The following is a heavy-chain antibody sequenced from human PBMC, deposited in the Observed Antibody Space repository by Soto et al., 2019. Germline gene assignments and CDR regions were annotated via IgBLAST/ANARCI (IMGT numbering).Heavy chain of an antibody. CDR1: GYTFTSYA. V-gene: IGHV1-3*01. J-gene: IGHJ6*02. CDR2: INAGNGNT. D-gene: IGHD1-26*01. CDR3: ARGGSYRSIYYYYGMDV. Sequence: ASVKVSCKASGYTFTSYAMHWVRQAPGQRFEWMGWINAGNGNTKYSQKFQGRVTITRDTSASTAYMELSSLRSEDTAVYYCARGGSYRSIYYYYGMDVWGQGTTVTVSS.